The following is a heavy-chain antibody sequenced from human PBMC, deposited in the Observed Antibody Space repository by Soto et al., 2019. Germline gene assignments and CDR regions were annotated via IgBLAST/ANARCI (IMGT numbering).Heavy chain of an antibody. Sequence: GGSLRLSCAASGFTFSSYGMHWVRQAPGKGLEWVAVIWYDGSHKYYADSVKGRFTISRDNSKNTLYLQMNSLRAEDTAVYDGERYISNYGMDVWGQVTTVTVSS. CDR3: ERYISNYGMDV. V-gene: IGHV3-33*01. CDR2: IWYDGSHK. J-gene: IGHJ6*02. CDR1: GFTFSSYG.